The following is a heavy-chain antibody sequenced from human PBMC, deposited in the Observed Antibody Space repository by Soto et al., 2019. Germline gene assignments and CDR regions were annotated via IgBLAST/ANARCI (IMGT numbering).Heavy chain of an antibody. CDR3: ANTQLLFSFHYYYGMDV. CDR1: GGTFRNYP. V-gene: IGHV1-69*13. J-gene: IGHJ6*02. D-gene: IGHD2-2*01. CDR2: IIPIFGTA. Sequence: SVKVSCKAPGGTFRNYPINWVRQAPGQGLEWMGGIIPIFGTANYAQKFQGRVTITADESTSTAYMELSSLRSEDTAVYYCANTQLLFSFHYYYGMDVWGQGTTVTSP.